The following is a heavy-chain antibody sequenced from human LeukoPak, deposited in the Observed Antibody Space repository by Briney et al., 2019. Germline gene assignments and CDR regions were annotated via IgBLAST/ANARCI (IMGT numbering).Heavy chain of an antibody. D-gene: IGHD3-10*01. Sequence: ASVKVSCKASGYIFTGYYIHWVRQAPGQGLEWMGWMNPNSGNTGYAQKFQGRVTMTRNTSISTAYMELSSLRSEDTAVYYCARGGSGSPIDYWGQGTLVTVSS. J-gene: IGHJ4*02. V-gene: IGHV1-8*02. CDR2: MNPNSGNT. CDR3: ARGGSGSPIDY. CDR1: GYIFTGYY.